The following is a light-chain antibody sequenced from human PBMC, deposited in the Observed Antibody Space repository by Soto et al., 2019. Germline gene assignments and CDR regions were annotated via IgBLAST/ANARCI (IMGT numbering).Light chain of an antibody. CDR1: QFFSSSF. CDR2: VES. J-gene: IGKJ1*01. V-gene: IGKV3-20*01. CDR3: QQYGSSPWT. Sequence: EIVLTQSPGTLSLSPGERATLSCRTSQFFSSSFLACYQQKLGQSPRLFFFVESSRSSGISDRFSGSGFGTVFTFTFSRLEPEDFAVYYCQQYGSSPWTSGQGTKVDIK.